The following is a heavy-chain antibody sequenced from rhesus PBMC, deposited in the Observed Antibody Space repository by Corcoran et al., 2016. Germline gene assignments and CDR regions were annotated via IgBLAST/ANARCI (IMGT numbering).Heavy chain of an antibody. CDR2: TTYRAST. J-gene: IGHJ4*01. Sequence: QVQLQESGPGLVKPSETLSLTCAVSGYSISSGYYWSWIRQPPGKGLGWIGSTTYRASTHYTPSLNSRVTISSDASMNQFSLRLSSVPAADPAVYYCARALNIWTGFDYWGQGVLVTVSS. D-gene: IGHD3-3*01. CDR1: GYSISSGYY. CDR3: ARALNIWTGFDY. V-gene: IGHV4-122*02.